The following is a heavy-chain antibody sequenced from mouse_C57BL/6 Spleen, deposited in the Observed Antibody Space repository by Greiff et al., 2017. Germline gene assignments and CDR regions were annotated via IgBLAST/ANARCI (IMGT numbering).Heavy chain of an antibody. D-gene: IGHD2-3*01. J-gene: IGHJ4*01. Sequence: VQLQQPGAELVRPGSSVKLSCKASGYTFTSYWMHWVKQRPIQGLEWIGNIDPSDSETHYNQKFKDKATLTVDKSSSTAYMQLSSLTSEDSAVYYCARYDGYGGAMDYWGQGTSVTVSS. CDR1: GYTFTSYW. CDR2: IDPSDSET. CDR3: ARYDGYGGAMDY. V-gene: IGHV1-52*01.